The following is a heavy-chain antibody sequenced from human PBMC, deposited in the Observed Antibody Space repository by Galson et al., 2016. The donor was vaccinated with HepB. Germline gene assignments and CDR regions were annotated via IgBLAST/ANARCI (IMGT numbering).Heavy chain of an antibody. Sequence: SLRLSCAASGFTFSSYAMSWVRQAPGKGLEWVSSSGSGGPTYYADSVEGGLTISRHNYKNKLLMQLNSLRADDTAVYYCAKSDLEYDNLTGYYRRGADYRGQGTLVTVSS. CDR1: GFTFSSYA. V-gene: IGHV3-23*01. CDR2: SGSGGPT. J-gene: IGHJ4*02. D-gene: IGHD3-9*01. CDR3: AKSDLEYDNLTGYYRRGADY.